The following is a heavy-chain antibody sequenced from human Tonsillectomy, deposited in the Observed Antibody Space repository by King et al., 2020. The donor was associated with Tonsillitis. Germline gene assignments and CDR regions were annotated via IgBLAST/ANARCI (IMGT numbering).Heavy chain of an antibody. CDR3: AKRAYCGGDCYMMDV. Sequence: VQLVESGGGVVQPGRSLRLSCAASGFTFSSYGMHWVRQAPGKGLEWVAVMSFDGSNKYYADSVRGRFTISRDNSKNTLYLQMNGLRAEDTAVYYCAKRAYCGGDCYMMDVWGQGTTVTVSS. V-gene: IGHV3-30*18. CDR2: MSFDGSNK. D-gene: IGHD2-21*02. J-gene: IGHJ6*02. CDR1: GFTFSSYG.